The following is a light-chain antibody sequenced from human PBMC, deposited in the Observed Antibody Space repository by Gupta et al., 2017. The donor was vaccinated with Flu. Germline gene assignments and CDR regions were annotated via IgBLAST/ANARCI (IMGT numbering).Light chain of an antibody. J-gene: IGKJ1*01. Sequence: DIQMTQSPSSLSASVGDRVTITCQASQDITNYLNWYQQKPGKAPKLLIYDASNLEIGAPSRFSGSGSGTNFSFTISSLQPEDIATYYCQQDDNLPRTFGQGTKVEI. CDR2: DAS. CDR3: QQDDNLPRT. V-gene: IGKV1-33*01. CDR1: QDITNY.